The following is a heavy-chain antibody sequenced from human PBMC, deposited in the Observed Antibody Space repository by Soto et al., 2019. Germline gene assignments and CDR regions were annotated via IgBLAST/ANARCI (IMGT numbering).Heavy chain of an antibody. J-gene: IGHJ6*02. CDR1: GFTFSNYW. CDR2: INSAGSNT. V-gene: IGHV3-74*01. Sequence: EVQLVESGGGLVQPGGSLRLSCAASGFTFSNYWMHWVRQAPGKGLVWVSRINSAGSNTCYADSVKGRFTISRDNAKNTLYLQMNSLIAEHTALYNCARLYYDFWSGYSIPGAMDVWGQRTTVTVS. D-gene: IGHD3-3*01. CDR3: ARLYYDFWSGYSIPGAMDV.